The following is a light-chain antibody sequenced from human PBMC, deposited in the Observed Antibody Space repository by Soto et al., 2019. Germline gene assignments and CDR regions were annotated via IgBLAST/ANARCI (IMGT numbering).Light chain of an antibody. Sequence: EIVMTQSPLTLPVTPGEPASLSCRASQSVSTTVAWYHQKPGQAPRLLVYGASTRATGIPARFSGSGAGTDFTLTITSLQSEDFGVYFCQQYKDWPTTFGQGTKVDIK. CDR2: GAS. J-gene: IGKJ1*01. CDR1: QSVSTT. V-gene: IGKV3-15*01. CDR3: QQYKDWPTT.